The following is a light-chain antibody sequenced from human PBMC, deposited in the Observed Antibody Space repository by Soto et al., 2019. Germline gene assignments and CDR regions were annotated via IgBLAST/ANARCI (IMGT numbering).Light chain of an antibody. V-gene: IGKV1-39*01. CDR2: AAS. CDR1: QSISSY. CDR3: QQTYSTPET. Sequence: DTQMTQSPSSLSASVGDRVTITCRASQSISSYLNWYQQKPGKAPKLLIYAASSLQGGVPSRFSGSGSGTDFTLTISSLQPEDFATYYCQQTYSTPETFGQGTKVEI. J-gene: IGKJ1*01.